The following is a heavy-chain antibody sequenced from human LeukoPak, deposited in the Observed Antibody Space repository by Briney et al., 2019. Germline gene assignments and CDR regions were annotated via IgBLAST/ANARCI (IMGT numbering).Heavy chain of an antibody. CDR1: GFTFSSYS. CDR2: IKEDGSER. CDR3: ARDWGGGRYCSNDY. D-gene: IGHD3-16*02. V-gene: IGHV3-7*01. J-gene: IGHJ4*02. Sequence: QPGGSLRLSCAASGFTFSSYSMNWVRQAPGKGLEWVANIKEDGSERNYVDSVRGRFTISRDNTKNSLYLEMNSLRAEDTAVYYCARDWGGGRYCSNDYWGQGTLVTVSS.